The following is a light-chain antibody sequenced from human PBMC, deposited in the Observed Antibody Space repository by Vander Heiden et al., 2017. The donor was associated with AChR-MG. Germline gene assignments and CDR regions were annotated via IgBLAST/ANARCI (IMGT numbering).Light chain of an antibody. CDR1: QSISSH. CDR2: AAS. V-gene: IGKV1-39*01. CDR3: QQSYSTPPT. J-gene: IGKJ1*01. Sequence: DIQMTQSPSSLSASVGDRVTITCRASQSISSHLNWYQQKPGKAPKLLIYAASSLQSGVPSRFSGSGSGTDFTLTISSLQPEDFATYYCQQSYSTPPTFGQGTKAEIK.